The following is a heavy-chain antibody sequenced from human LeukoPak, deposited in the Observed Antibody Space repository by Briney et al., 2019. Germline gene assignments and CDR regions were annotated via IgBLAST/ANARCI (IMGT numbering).Heavy chain of an antibody. D-gene: IGHD3-22*01. CDR3: ARVGSGYPSDAFDI. CDR1: GGSISSYY. CDR2: IYTSGST. J-gene: IGHJ3*02. Sequence: SETLSLTCTVSGGSISSYYWSWIRQPAGKGLEWIGCIYTSGSTNYNPSLKSRVTMSVDTSKNQFSLKLSSVTAADTAVYYCARVGSGYPSDAFDIWGQGTMVTVSS. V-gene: IGHV4-4*07.